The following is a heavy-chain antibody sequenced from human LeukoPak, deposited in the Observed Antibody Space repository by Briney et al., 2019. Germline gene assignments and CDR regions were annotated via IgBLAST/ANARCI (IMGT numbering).Heavy chain of an antibody. D-gene: IGHD2-15*01. J-gene: IGHJ4*02. Sequence: GASVKVSCKASGGTFSSYAISWVRQAPGQGLERVGGIIPIFGTANYAQKLQGRVTITADESTSTAYMELSSLRSEDTAVYYCARGSIGYCSGGSCYSANNYWGQGTLVTVSS. CDR1: GGTFSSYA. CDR2: IIPIFGTA. CDR3: ARGSIGYCSGGSCYSANNY. V-gene: IGHV1-69*01.